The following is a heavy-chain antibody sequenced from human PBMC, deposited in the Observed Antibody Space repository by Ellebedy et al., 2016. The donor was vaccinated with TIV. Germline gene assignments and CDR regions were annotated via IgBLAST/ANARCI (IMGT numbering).Heavy chain of an antibody. CDR1: GFTFSSYG. CDR3: ADDPWGVGPAFDI. Sequence: GESLKISCAASGFTFSSYGMPLVRQAPGKGLEWVADIWYDGSNKYYADSVKGRFTISRDNSKNTLYLQMNSLRVEDTAIYYCADDPWGVGPAFDIWGQGTMVTVSS. J-gene: IGHJ3*02. CDR2: IWYDGSNK. D-gene: IGHD1-26*01. V-gene: IGHV3-33*06.